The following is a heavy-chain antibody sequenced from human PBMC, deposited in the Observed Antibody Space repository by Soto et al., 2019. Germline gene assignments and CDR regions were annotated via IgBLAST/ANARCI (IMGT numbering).Heavy chain of an antibody. CDR2: IWYDGSNK. CDR1: GFTFSSYG. D-gene: IGHD5-18*01. J-gene: IGHJ4*02. Sequence: QVQLVESGGGVVQPGRSLRLSCAASGFTFSSYGMHWVRQAPGKGLEWVAVIWYDGSNKYYADSVKGRFTISRDNSKNTLYLQMNSLRAEDTAVYYCARGGGYSYGYYFDYWGQGTLVTVSS. V-gene: IGHV3-33*01. CDR3: ARGGGYSYGYYFDY.